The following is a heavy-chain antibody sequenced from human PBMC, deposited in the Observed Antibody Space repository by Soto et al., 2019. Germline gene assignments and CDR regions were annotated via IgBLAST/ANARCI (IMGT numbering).Heavy chain of an antibody. D-gene: IGHD6-13*01. CDR2: IYYSGST. J-gene: IGHJ6*03. CDR1: GGSISSYY. CDR3: ASSGAAAGTDDTGYYYYYMDV. Sequence: SETLSLTCTVSGGSISSYYWSWIRQPPGKGLEWIGYIYYSGSTNYNPSLKSRVTISVDTSKNQFSLKLSSVTAADTAVYYCASSGAAAGTDDTGYYYYYMDVWGKGTTVTVSS. V-gene: IGHV4-59*01.